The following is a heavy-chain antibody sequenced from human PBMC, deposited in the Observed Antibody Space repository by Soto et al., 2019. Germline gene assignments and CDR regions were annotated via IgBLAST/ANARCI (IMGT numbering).Heavy chain of an antibody. J-gene: IGHJ5*02. CDR1: GYTFINYD. CDR3: ARMASSGTLNWFDP. CDR2: MNPGSGKT. Sequence: GASVKVSCKASGYTFINYDISWVRQATGQGLEWMGWMNPGSGKTGYANKFQGRVTMTRDASTSTAHLELSSLTSEDTAVYYCARMASSGTLNWFDPGAREPWSPSPQ. V-gene: IGHV1-8*02.